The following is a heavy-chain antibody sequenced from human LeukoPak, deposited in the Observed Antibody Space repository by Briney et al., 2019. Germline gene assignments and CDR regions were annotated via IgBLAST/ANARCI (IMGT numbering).Heavy chain of an antibody. Sequence: PSETLSLTCTVSGGSISSADYYWTWIRQPPGKGLEWIGYISHSGGTYYNSSLLSRVTISADGSKNQFSLRLSSVTAADTAVYYCANIRQSYYWHSSGSSGNYYYMDVWGKGITVTVSS. J-gene: IGHJ6*03. V-gene: IGHV4-30-2*01. D-gene: IGHD3-22*01. CDR3: ANIRQSYYWHSSGSSGNYYYMDV. CDR1: GGSISSADYY. CDR2: ISHSGGT.